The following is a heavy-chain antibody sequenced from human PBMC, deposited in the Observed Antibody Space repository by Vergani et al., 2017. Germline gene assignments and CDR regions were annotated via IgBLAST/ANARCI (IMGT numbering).Heavy chain of an antibody. CDR1: GFTFSSYA. CDR2: ISGSGGST. D-gene: IGHD3-10*01. V-gene: IGHV3-23*04. Sequence: VQLVESGGGLVQPGGSLRLSCAASGFTFSSYAVSWVRQAPGKGLEWVSAISGSGGSTYYADSVKGRFTISRDNSKNTLYLQMNSLRAEDTAVYYCANQAEMVRGVTDNWFDPWGQGTLVTVSS. J-gene: IGHJ5*02. CDR3: ANQAEMVRGVTDNWFDP.